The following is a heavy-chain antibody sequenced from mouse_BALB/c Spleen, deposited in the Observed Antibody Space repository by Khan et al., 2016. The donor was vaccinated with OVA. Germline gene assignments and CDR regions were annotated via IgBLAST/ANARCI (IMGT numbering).Heavy chain of an antibody. CDR3: AKIYDGYHQGWFAY. Sequence: EVELVESGGGLVKPGGSLKLSCAASGFTFSDYYMYWVRQTPEKRLEWVATISDGGSYTYYPDSVKGRFTISRDNAKNNLYLQMSSLKSKDTAMYYCAKIYDGYHQGWFAYWGQGTLVTVSA. J-gene: IGHJ3*01. V-gene: IGHV5-4*02. CDR1: GFTFSDYY. D-gene: IGHD2-3*01. CDR2: ISDGGSYT.